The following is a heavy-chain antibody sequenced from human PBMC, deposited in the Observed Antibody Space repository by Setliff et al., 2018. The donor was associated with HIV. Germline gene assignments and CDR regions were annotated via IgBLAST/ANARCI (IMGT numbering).Heavy chain of an antibody. D-gene: IGHD6-19*01. Sequence: SSETLSLTCNVSGGSIGSYHWAWIRQSPGKGLEYIGNIRHSGYTNYNPSLKSRLNMSVDTSNYQISLKLTAVTAADTAVYHCAREFSERSPNPDHYYYYMDVWGKGTTVTVSS. CDR2: IRHSGYT. CDR3: AREFSERSPNPDHYYYYMDV. V-gene: IGHV4-59*01. CDR1: GGSIGSYH. J-gene: IGHJ6*03.